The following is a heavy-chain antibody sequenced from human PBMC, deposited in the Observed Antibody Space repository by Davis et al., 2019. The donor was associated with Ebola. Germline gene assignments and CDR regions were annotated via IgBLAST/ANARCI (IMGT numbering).Heavy chain of an antibody. D-gene: IGHD3-22*01. CDR2: ISGSGGST. J-gene: IGHJ4*02. Sequence: PGGSLRLSCAASGFTFSSYAMSWVRQAPGKGLEWVSAISGSGGSTYYADSVKGRFTISRDNSKNTLYLQMNSLRAEDTAVYYCAKDTSGYDSSGYYNYWGQGTLVTVSS. CDR3: AKDTSGYDSSGYYNY. V-gene: IGHV3-23*01. CDR1: GFTFSSYA.